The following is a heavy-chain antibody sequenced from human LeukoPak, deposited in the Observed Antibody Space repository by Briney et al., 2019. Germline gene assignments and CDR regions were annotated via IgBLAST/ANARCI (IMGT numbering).Heavy chain of an antibody. CDR1: GFTFSSYG. Sequence: QPGRSLRLSCAASGFTFSSYGMHWVRQAPGKGLEWVAVIWYDGSNKYYADSVKGRFTISRDNSKNTLYLQMSSLRAEDTAVYYCARDNYGMDVWGQGTTVTVSS. CDR2: IWYDGSNK. V-gene: IGHV3-33*01. CDR3: ARDNYGMDV. J-gene: IGHJ6*02.